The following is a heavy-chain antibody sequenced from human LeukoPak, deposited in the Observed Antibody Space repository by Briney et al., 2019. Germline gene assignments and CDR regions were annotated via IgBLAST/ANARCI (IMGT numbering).Heavy chain of an antibody. D-gene: IGHD1-26*01. V-gene: IGHV3-48*01. J-gene: IGHJ4*02. CDR2: ISSSSTI. Sequence: PGGSLRLSCAASGFTFSSYSMNWVRQAPGKGLEWVSYISSSSTIYYADSVKGRFTISRDNAKNSLYLQMNSLRAEDTAVYYCASLGIVGATWADYWGQGTLVTVSS. CDR1: GFTFSSYS. CDR3: ASLGIVGATWADY.